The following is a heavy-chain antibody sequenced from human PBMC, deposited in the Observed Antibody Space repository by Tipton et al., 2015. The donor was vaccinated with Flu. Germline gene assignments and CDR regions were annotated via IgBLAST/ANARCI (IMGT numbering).Heavy chain of an antibody. Sequence: LRLSCTVSGGSISSYYWSWIRQPPGKGLEWIGYIYYSGSTNYNPPLKSRVTISVDTSKNQFSLKLSSVTAADTAVYYCARGGYYDILTGYYMNGMDVWSQGTTVTVSS. CDR2: IYYSGST. J-gene: IGHJ6*02. D-gene: IGHD3-9*01. CDR1: GGSISSYY. V-gene: IGHV4-59*01. CDR3: ARGGYYDILTGYYMNGMDV.